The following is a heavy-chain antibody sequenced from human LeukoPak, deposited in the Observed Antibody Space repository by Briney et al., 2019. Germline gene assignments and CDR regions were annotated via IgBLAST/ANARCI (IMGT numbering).Heavy chain of an antibody. J-gene: IGHJ3*01. D-gene: IGHD6-13*01. Sequence: PSETLSLTCTVSGGSISSYYWSWVRQPPGKGLEWNGFVYYTGSTNYSPSLKSRVTISVDTSKNQFSLKLRSVTAADTAVYYCARISSSNWYNERGAFDVWGQGTMVTVSS. CDR2: VYYTGST. CDR3: ARISSSNWYNERGAFDV. V-gene: IGHV4-59*01. CDR1: GGSISSYY.